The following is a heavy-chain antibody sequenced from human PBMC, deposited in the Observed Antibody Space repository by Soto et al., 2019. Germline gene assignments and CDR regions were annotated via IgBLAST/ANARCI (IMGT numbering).Heavy chain of an antibody. D-gene: IGHD5-18*01. CDR3: ASGIQLWLRRINSGYSR. J-gene: IGHJ4*02. CDR2: IIPMFGTA. Sequence: QVQLVQSGAEVKKPESSVKVSCKAPGGTFSTYAISWVRQAPGQGLEWMGGIIPMFGTANYAQRFQDRVTITADASTNTVYMELSSLRSEDTAVYFCASGIQLWLRRINSGYSRWGQGTLVTVSS. V-gene: IGHV1-69*12. CDR1: GGTFSTYA.